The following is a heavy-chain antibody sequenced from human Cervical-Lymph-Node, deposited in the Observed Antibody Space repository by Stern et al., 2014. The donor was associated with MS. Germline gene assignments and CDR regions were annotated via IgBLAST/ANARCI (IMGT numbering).Heavy chain of an antibody. Sequence: VQLVQSGAEVKKSGASVKVSCKASGYTFTSYAMHWVRQAPGQRLEWMGWINAGNGNTKYSQKFQGRVTITKDTSASTAYMELSSLRSEDTAVYFCAALTTNTGFDYWGQGTLVTVSS. D-gene: IGHD4-17*01. V-gene: IGHV1-3*01. CDR2: INAGNGNT. CDR3: AALTTNTGFDY. CDR1: GYTFTSYA. J-gene: IGHJ4*02.